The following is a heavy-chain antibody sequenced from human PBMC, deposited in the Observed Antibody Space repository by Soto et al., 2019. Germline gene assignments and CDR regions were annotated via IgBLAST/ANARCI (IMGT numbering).Heavy chain of an antibody. CDR2: IYYSGST. CDR1: GGSISSGDYY. J-gene: IGHJ4*02. D-gene: IGHD4-17*01. V-gene: IGHV4-30-4*01. Sequence: SETLSLTCTVSGGSISSGDYYWSWIRQPPGKGLEWIGYIYYSGSTYYNPSLKSRATISVDTSKNQFSLKLSSVTAADTAVYYCASTAPYGDYGYWGQGTLVTVSS. CDR3: ASTAPYGDYGY.